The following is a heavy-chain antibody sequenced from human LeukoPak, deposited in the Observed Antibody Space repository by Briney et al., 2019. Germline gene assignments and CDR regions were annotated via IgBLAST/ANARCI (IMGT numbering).Heavy chain of an antibody. D-gene: IGHD6-19*01. CDR1: GYTFSSYG. CDR2: ISAYSGNT. Sequence: SVKVSCKASGYTFSSYGISWVRQAPGQGLEWMGWISAYSGNTKTPQKFQGRVTMTTDTSTSTAYMELRSLRSDDTAVYYCARDLKMGYSSGRYSWGTGSSNDYWGQGTLVTVSS. CDR3: ARDLKMGYSSGRYSWGTGSSNDY. V-gene: IGHV1-18*01. J-gene: IGHJ4*02.